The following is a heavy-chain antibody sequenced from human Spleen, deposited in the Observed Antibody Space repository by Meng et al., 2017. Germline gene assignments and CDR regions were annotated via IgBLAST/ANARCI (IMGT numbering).Heavy chain of an antibody. Sequence: GESLKISCAASGFTFSDYYMSWIRQAPGKGLEWISYMSTAGSTIYYADSVKGRFTISRDNAENSLYLQMNSLRAEDTAVYYCAREKYYDSTGFINWGQGTLVTVSS. V-gene: IGHV3-11*04. J-gene: IGHJ4*02. CDR3: AREKYYDSTGFIN. D-gene: IGHD3-22*01. CDR2: MSTAGSTI. CDR1: GFTFSDYY.